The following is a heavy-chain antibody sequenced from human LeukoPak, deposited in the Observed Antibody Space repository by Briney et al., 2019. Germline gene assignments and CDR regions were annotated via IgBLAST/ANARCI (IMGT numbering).Heavy chain of an antibody. Sequence: SETLSLTCTASGGSISSYYWSWIRQHPGKGLEWIGYIYYSGNTYYNPSLKSRVTISVDTSKNQFSLKLNSVTAADTAVYYCARTIGYPLLYFDCWGQGTLVTVSS. V-gene: IGHV4-59*06. CDR3: ARTIGYPLLYFDC. J-gene: IGHJ4*02. CDR1: GGSISSYY. D-gene: IGHD3-16*02. CDR2: IYYSGNT.